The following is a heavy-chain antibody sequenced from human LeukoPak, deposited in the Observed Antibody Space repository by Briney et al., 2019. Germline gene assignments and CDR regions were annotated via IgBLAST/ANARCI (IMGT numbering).Heavy chain of an antibody. V-gene: IGHV3-30*18. J-gene: IGHJ4*02. CDR3: AKDRCSSTSCYIDY. CDR1: GFTFSYAW. D-gene: IGHD2-2*02. CDR2: ISYDGSNK. Sequence: PGGSLRLSCAASGFTFSYAWMSWVRQAPGKGLEWVAVISYDGSNKYYADSVKGRFTISRDNSKNTLYLQMNSLRAEDTAVYYCAKDRCSSTSCYIDYWGQGTLVTVSS.